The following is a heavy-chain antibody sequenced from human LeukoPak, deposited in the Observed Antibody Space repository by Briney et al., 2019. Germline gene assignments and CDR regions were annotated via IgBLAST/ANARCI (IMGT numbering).Heavy chain of an antibody. CDR3: ARGRGNDY. Sequence: GGCLRLSCAASGFTLSTYSMNWVRQAPGKGPEWLSYISSGSSTIYYADSVKGRFTISRDNAKNSLYLQMSSLRAEDTAVYYCARGRGNDYWGQGTLVTVSS. CDR2: ISSGSSTI. V-gene: IGHV3-48*04. CDR1: GFTLSTYS. J-gene: IGHJ4*02.